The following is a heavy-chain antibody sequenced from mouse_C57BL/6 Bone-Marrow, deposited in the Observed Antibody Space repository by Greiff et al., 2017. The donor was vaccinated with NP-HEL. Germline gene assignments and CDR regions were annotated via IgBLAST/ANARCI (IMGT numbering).Heavy chain of an antibody. J-gene: IGHJ3*01. CDR1: GYAFSSSW. V-gene: IGHV1-82*01. CDR3: ARPSLAWFAY. CDR2: IYPGDGDT. Sequence: QVQLKESGPELVKPGASVKISCKASGYAFSSSWMNWVKQRPGKGLEWIGRIYPGDGDTNYNGKFKGKATLTADKSSSTAYMQLSSLTSEDSAVYFCARPSLAWFAYWGQGTLVTVSA. D-gene: IGHD6-2*01.